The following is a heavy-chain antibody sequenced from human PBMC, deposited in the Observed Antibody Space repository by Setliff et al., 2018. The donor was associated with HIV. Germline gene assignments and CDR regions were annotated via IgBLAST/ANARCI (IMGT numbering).Heavy chain of an antibody. CDR2: INWNSGTL. J-gene: IGHJ4*02. V-gene: IGHV3-9*01. CDR3: ATCSGPLDY. CDR1: GFTFDDYA. Sequence: PGGSLRLSCAASGFTFDDYAMHWVRQAPGKGLEWVSGINWNSGTLGYADSVKGRFTISRDNAKNSLYLQMNSLRAEDTAFYYCATCSGPLDYWGQGTLVTVSS. D-gene: IGHD6-19*01.